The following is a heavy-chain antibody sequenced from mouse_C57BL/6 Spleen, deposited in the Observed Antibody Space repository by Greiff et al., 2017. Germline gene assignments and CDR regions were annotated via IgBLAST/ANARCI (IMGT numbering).Heavy chain of an antibody. CDR2: IRNKANGYTT. CDR1: GFTFTDYY. J-gene: IGHJ4*01. V-gene: IGHV7-3*01. Sequence: EVKLEESGGGLVQPGGSLSLSCAASGFTFTDYYMSWVRQPPGKALEWLGFIRNKANGYTTEYSASVKGRFTISRDNSQSILYLQMNALRAEDSATYYCARSVSPYYAMDYWGQGTSVTVSS. CDR3: ARSVSPYYAMDY.